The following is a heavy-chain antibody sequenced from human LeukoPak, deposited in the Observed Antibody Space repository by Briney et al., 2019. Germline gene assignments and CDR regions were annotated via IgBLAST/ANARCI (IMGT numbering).Heavy chain of an antibody. CDR1: GFTFSSYS. V-gene: IGHV3-48*01. D-gene: IGHD6-13*01. CDR2: ISSSSSTI. Sequence: GGSLRLSCAASGFTFSSYSMNWVRQAPGKGLEWVSYISSSSSTIYYADSVKGRSTISRDNAKNSLYLQMNSLRAEDTAVYYCARDRRYSSSLNWFDPWGQGTLVTVSS. J-gene: IGHJ5*02. CDR3: ARDRRYSSSLNWFDP.